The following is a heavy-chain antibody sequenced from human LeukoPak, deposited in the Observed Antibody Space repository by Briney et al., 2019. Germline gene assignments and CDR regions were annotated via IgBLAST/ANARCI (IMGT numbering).Heavy chain of an antibody. J-gene: IGHJ3*02. CDR1: GFTFSSYG. CDR2: IRYDGSNK. V-gene: IGHV3-30*02. D-gene: IGHD5-18*01. Sequence: GGSLRLSCAASGFTFSSYGMHWVRQAPGKGLEGVAFIRYDGSNKYYADSVKGRFTISRDNSKNTLYLQMNSLRAEDTAVYYCASGYSYGNDAFDIWGQGTMVTVSS. CDR3: ASGYSYGNDAFDI.